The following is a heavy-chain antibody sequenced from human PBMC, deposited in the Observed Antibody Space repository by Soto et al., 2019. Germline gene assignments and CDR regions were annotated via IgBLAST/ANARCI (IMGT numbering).Heavy chain of an antibody. Sequence: SVKVSCKASGGTFSSYAISWVRQAPGQGLEWMGGIIPIFGTANYAQKFQGRVTITADESTSTAYMELSSLRSEDTAVYYCARGSSSPRYFDYWGQGTLVTVSS. D-gene: IGHD6-6*01. CDR3: ARGSSSPRYFDY. CDR2: IIPIFGTA. CDR1: GGTFSSYA. J-gene: IGHJ4*02. V-gene: IGHV1-69*13.